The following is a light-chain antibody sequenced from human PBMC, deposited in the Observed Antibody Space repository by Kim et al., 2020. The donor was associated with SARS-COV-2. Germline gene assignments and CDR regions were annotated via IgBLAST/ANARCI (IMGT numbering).Light chain of an antibody. CDR1: QNIGTR. V-gene: IGKV1-5*03. CDR2: KAS. J-gene: IGKJ1*01. CDR3: QDYSTFSKT. Sequence: ASVGDRVTIFCRASQNIGTRLAWHQQKPGKAPKVVISKASNLESGVPTRFSGSGSGTEFTLTISSLQPDDFATYYCQDYSTFSKTFGQGTKVDIK.